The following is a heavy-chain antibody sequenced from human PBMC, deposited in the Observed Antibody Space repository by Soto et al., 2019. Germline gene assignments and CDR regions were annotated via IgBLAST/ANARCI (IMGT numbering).Heavy chain of an antibody. J-gene: IGHJ4*02. CDR2: VYYMGRS. D-gene: IGHD1-20*01. V-gene: IGHV4-39*01. CDR1: GGSVSNSNYY. Sequence: PSETLSLTCTVSGGSVSNSNYYWGWIRQSPGKGLEWIGSVYYMGRSYSKSSVKSRVTISVDTSKNQFSLNLNSVTASDTAVYFCVSRRTSVITQACFDYWGPRALVTVSS. CDR3: VSRRTSVITQACFDY.